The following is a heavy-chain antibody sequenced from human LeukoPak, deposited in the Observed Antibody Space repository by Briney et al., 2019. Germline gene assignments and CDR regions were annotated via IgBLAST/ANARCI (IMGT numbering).Heavy chain of an antibody. CDR3: AREGFTIFGVVIDYYYRMDV. V-gene: IGHV1-69*04. D-gene: IGHD3-3*01. CDR1: GGTFISYA. CDR2: IIPNFGIA. J-gene: IGHJ6*02. Sequence: GASVKVSFKASGGTFISYAISWVRQAPGQGLEWMGRIIPNFGIANYAQKFQGRVTITADKSTSTAYMELSSLRSEDTAVDYCAREGFTIFGVVIDYYYRMDVWGQGTTVTVSS.